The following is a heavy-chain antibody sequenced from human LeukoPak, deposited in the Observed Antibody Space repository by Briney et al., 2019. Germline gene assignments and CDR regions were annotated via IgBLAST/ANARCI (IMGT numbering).Heavy chain of an antibody. CDR3: ARAGGFFITIVRGVRAGWFDP. CDR1: GGSFSGYY. J-gene: IGHJ5*02. V-gene: IGHV4-34*01. CDR2: INHSGST. D-gene: IGHD3-10*01. Sequence: SETLSLTCAVYGGSFSGYYWSWIRQPPGKGLEWIGEINHSGSTNYNPSLKSRVTVSVDTSKNQFSLKLSSVTAADTAVYYCARAGGFFITIVRGVRAGWFDPWGQGTLVTVSS.